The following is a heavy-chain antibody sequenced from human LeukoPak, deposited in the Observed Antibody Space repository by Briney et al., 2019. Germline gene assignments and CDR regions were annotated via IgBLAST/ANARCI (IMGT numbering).Heavy chain of an antibody. V-gene: IGHV3-30-3*01. CDR2: ISYDGSNK. CDR3: ARDSVGYYYGSGSYPPDY. CDR1: GFTFSSYA. J-gene: IGHJ4*02. Sequence: GRSLRLSCAASGFTFSSYAMHWVRQAPGKGLEWVAVISYDGSNKYYADSVKGRFTISRDNSKNTLYLQMNSLRAEDTAVYYCARDSVGYYYGSGSYPPDYWGQGTLVTVSS. D-gene: IGHD3-10*01.